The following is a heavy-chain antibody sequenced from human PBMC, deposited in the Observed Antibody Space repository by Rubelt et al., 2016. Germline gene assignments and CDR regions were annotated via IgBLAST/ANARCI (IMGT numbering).Heavy chain of an antibody. V-gene: IGHV3-23*01. D-gene: IGHD5-18*01. CDR2: ISGSGGST. Sequence: GGGLVQPGGSLRLSCAASGFTFSSYAMSWVRQAPGKGLEWVSAISGSGGSTYYADSVKGRFTISRDNSKNTLYLQMNSLRAEDTAVYYCARGPHFGYSYGYSYYGMDVWGQGTTVTVSS. J-gene: IGHJ6*02. CDR3: ARGPHFGYSYGYSYYGMDV. CDR1: GFTFSSYA.